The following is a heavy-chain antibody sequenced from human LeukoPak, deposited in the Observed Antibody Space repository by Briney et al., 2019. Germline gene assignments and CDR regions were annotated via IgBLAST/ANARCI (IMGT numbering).Heavy chain of an antibody. Sequence: ASVKVSCKSSGYTFTTYYIHWVRQAPGQGLEWMGIINPSDGSTIYAQKFQGRVTMTRNTSISTAYMELSSLRSEDTAVYYCATRGYVDYYYYMDVWGKGTTVTISS. D-gene: IGHD5-12*01. CDR3: ATRGYVDYYYYMDV. CDR1: GYTFTTYY. CDR2: INPSDGST. J-gene: IGHJ6*03. V-gene: IGHV1-46*01.